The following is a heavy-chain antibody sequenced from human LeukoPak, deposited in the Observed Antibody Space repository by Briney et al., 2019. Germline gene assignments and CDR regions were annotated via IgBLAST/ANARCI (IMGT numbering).Heavy chain of an antibody. J-gene: IGHJ4*02. V-gene: IGHV3-23*01. CDR2: IFPSGGEI. CDR1: GFTFSSYG. CDR3: ATYRQVLLPFES. Sequence: PGGSLRLSCAASGFTFSSYGMSWVRQAPGKGLEWVSSIFPSGGEIHYADSVRGRFTISRDNSKSTLSLQMNSLRAEDTATYYCATYRQVLLPFESWGQGTLVTVSS. D-gene: IGHD2-8*02.